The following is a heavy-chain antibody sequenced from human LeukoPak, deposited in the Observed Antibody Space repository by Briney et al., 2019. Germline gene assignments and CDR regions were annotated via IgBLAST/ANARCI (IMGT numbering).Heavy chain of an antibody. CDR2: IKQDGSEK. V-gene: IGHV3-7*01. Sequence: PGGSLLLSCAASGFTFSSYWMSWVRQAPGKGLERVANIKQDGSEKYYVDSVKGRFTISRDNAKNSLYLQMNSLRAEDTAVYYCARKALTYYYDSSGYYTNPAYFDYWGQGTLVTVSS. D-gene: IGHD3-22*01. CDR1: GFTFSSYW. J-gene: IGHJ4*02. CDR3: ARKALTYYYDSSGYYTNPAYFDY.